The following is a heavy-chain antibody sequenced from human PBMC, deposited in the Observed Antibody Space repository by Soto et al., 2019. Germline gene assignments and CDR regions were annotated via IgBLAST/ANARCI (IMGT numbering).Heavy chain of an antibody. CDR3: AKNNLYCSSTNCFVFDY. V-gene: IGHV3-7*01. D-gene: IGHD2-2*01. Sequence: EVQVVESGGGLVQPGGSLRLSCAASGFIFSNYWMSWVRQAPGKGLEWVANIKQDGSEKHYVDSVKGRFNISRDNADNSLYLKMNSLRAEDTPVYYCAKNNLYCSSTNCFVFDYWGQGTLVTVSS. J-gene: IGHJ4*02. CDR2: IKQDGSEK. CDR1: GFIFSNYW.